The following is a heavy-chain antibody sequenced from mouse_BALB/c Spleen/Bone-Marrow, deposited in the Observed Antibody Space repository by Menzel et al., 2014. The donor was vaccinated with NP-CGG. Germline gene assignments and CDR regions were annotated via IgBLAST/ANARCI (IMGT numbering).Heavy chain of an antibody. CDR3: ALNWDSAY. V-gene: IGHV5-6*01. CDR2: INNGGTYT. D-gene: IGHD4-1*02. Sequence: EVQLQESGGDLVKPGGSLKLSCAASGFTFSSYGMSWVRQTPDKRLEWVATINNGGTYTYYPDSVKGRFTISRDNAKNTLYLRMSSLKSEDTAMYYCALNWDSAYWGQGTLVTVSA. CDR1: GFTFSSYG. J-gene: IGHJ3*01.